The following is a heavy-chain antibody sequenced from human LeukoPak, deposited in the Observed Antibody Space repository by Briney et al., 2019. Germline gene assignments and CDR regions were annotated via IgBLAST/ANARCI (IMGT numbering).Heavy chain of an antibody. CDR3: AKDPGVVPAHYFDY. CDR1: GFTFSSYT. CDR2: TGSTGVST. J-gene: IGHJ4*02. V-gene: IGHV3-23*01. Sequence: GGSLRLSCAASGFTFSSYTMNWVRQAPGKGLEWVSATGSTGVSTFYADSVKGRFTVSRDSSKNTLSLQMNSLRAEDTAVYYCAKDPGVVPAHYFDYWGQGILVTVSS. D-gene: IGHD2-2*01.